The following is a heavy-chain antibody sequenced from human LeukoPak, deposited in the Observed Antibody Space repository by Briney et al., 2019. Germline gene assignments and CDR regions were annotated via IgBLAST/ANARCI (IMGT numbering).Heavy chain of an antibody. CDR3: AKDGSWSCTD. CDR1: GFTFSRNA. CDR2: IAHHGSNK. D-gene: IGHD2-8*02. Sequence: GGSLRLSCAASGFTFSRNAIHWVRQGPGKGQEWVSYIAHHGSNKYYADSVKGRFTISRDNSKRTLYLQMNSLRADDTAVYYCAKDGSWSCTDWGQGTLVTVSS. J-gene: IGHJ4*02. V-gene: IGHV3-30*02.